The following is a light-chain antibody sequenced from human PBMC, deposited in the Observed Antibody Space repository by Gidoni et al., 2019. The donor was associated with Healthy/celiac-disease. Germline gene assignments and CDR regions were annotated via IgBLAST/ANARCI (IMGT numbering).Light chain of an antibody. J-gene: IGKJ5*01. V-gene: IGKV3-20*01. CDR2: GAS. Sequence: EIVLTQSPGNLSLSPGERATLSCRASQSVSSSYLAWYQQKPGQAPSLLIYGASSRATGIPDRFSGSGSCTDFTLTISRLEPEDFAVYYCQQYGSSPPKVTFGQGTRLEIK. CDR1: QSVSSSY. CDR3: QQYGSSPPKVT.